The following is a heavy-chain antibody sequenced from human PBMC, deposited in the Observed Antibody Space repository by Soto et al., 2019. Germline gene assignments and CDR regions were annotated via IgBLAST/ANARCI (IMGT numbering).Heavy chain of an antibody. V-gene: IGHV1-46*01. CDR3: ALPVRYSRGNYGMDG. CDR2: INPSGGST. D-gene: IGHD6-13*01. CDR1: GYTFTSYY. J-gene: IGHJ6*02. Sequence: QVQLVQSGAEVKKPGASVKFSCKASGYTFTSYYMHWVRQSPVQVLEWMGIINPSGGSTSYAQKFHGIVTMTRDTSTSTVYMELSSLRSEDTAVYDCALPVRYSRGNYGMDGWGQGNTVTVSS.